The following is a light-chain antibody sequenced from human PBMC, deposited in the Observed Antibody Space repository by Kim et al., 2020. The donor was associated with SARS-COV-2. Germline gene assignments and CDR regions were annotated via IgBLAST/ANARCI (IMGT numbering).Light chain of an antibody. CDR2: RNN. Sequence: GRRVTISCSGSSSNIGSNYVYWYQQLPGTAPKLLIYRNNQRPSGVPDRFSGSKSGTSASLAISGLRSEDEADYYCAAWDDSLVNVVFGGGTQLTVL. CDR1: SSNIGSNY. CDR3: AAWDDSLVNVV. V-gene: IGLV1-47*01. J-gene: IGLJ2*01.